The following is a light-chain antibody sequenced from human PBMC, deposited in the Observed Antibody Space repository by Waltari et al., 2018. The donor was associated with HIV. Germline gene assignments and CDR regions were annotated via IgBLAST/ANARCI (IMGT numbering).Light chain of an antibody. CDR3: SSYTSSSTLV. Sequence: QSALTQPASVSGSPGQSITISCTGTSSDVGGYNYVSWYHQHPGNAPKLMIYEVSNRPSGVSNRFSGSKSGNTASLTISGLQAEDEADYYCSSYTSSSTLVFGTGTKVTVL. CDR2: EVS. V-gene: IGLV2-14*01. CDR1: SSDVGGYNY. J-gene: IGLJ1*01.